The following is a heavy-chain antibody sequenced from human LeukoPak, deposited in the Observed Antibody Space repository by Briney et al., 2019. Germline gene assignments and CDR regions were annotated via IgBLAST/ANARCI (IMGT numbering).Heavy chain of an antibody. V-gene: IGHV3-11*04. CDR3: AKDRDGYTHVFDY. CDR2: ISSSGSTI. Sequence: GGSLRLSCAASGFTFSDYYMSWIRQAPGKGLEWVSYISSSGSTIYYADSVKGRFTISRDNSKNTLYLQMNSLRAEDTAVYYCAKDRDGYTHVFDYWGQGTLVTVSS. D-gene: IGHD5-24*01. CDR1: GFTFSDYY. J-gene: IGHJ4*02.